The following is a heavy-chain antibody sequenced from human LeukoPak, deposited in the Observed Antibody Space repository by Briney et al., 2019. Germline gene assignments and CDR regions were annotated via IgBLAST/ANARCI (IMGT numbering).Heavy chain of an antibody. CDR2: ICPDGTVT. Sequence: GGSLRLSCAASGFTFSTYCMHWVRQAPGKGPMWVSRICPDGTVTNYADSVKARFIISRNNARNTVYLQMNSLRVEDTAVYYCVRDFRSADYWSQGTLVTVSS. V-gene: IGHV3-74*01. CDR1: GFTFSTYC. CDR3: VRDFRSADY. J-gene: IGHJ4*02.